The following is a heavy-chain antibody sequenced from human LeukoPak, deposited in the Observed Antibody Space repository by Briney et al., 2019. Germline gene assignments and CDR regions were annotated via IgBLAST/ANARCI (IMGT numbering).Heavy chain of an antibody. CDR3: AKRIQSAMATGY. CDR1: GFPFSSYW. J-gene: IGHJ4*02. Sequence: GSLRLSCAASGFPFSSYWMSWVRQAPGKGLEWVANIKQDGSEKYYVDSVKGRFTISRDNAKNSLYLQMNSLRAEDTAVYYCAKRIQSAMATGYWGQGTLVTVSS. CDR2: IKQDGSEK. D-gene: IGHD5-18*01. V-gene: IGHV3-7*01.